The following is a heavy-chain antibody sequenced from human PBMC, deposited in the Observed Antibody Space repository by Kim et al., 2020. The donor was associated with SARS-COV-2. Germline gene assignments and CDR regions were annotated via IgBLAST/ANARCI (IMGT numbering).Heavy chain of an antibody. Sequence: GGSLRLSCAASGFTFSGSAMHWVRQASGKGLEWVGRIRSKANSYATAYAASVKGRFTISRDDSKNTAYLQMNSLKTEDTAVYYCTRGNYYGSGSYYDYGMDVWGQGTTVTVSS. CDR3: TRGNYYGSGSYYDYGMDV. CDR2: IRSKANSYAT. V-gene: IGHV3-73*01. J-gene: IGHJ6*02. D-gene: IGHD3-10*01. CDR1: GFTFSGSA.